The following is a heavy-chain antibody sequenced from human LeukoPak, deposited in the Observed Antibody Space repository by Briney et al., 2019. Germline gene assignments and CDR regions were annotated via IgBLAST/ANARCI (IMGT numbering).Heavy chain of an antibody. CDR2: ISSGSSTI. CDR3: ATDYSTSSGRAFDI. D-gene: IGHD6-6*01. Sequence: GGSLRLSCAAAGFTFSTYSMNWVRQVPGKGLEWVSYISSGSSTIHYADSVEGRFTIFRDNAKNSLFLQMNSLRVEDTAVYYCATDYSTSSGRAFDIWGQGTMVTVSS. V-gene: IGHV3-48*04. CDR1: GFTFSTYS. J-gene: IGHJ3*02.